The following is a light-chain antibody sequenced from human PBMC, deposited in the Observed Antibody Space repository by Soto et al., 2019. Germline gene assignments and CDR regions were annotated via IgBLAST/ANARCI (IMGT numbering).Light chain of an antibody. CDR3: HSYDSSLSHGV. Sequence: QSVLTQPPSVSGAPGQRVTISCTGSSSNIGAGYDVHWYQQLPGTAPKLLIYDNSNRPSGVPDRFSGSKSGISASLAITGPQAEDEADYYCHSYDSSLSHGVFGGGTKLTVL. J-gene: IGLJ2*01. CDR2: DNS. V-gene: IGLV1-40*01. CDR1: SSNIGAGYD.